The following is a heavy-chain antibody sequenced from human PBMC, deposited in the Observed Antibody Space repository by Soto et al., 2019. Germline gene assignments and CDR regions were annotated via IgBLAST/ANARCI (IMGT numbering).Heavy chain of an antibody. CDR1: GFSISSYY. V-gene: IGHV4-59*01. D-gene: IGHD1-26*01. Sequence: TLSLTCTVSGFSISSYYWSWIRQPPGKGLEWIGYIYYSGSTNYNPSLKSRVTISVDTSKNQFSLKLSSVTAADTAVYYCARSRWGLVGAIEYYFDYWGQGTLVTVSS. J-gene: IGHJ4*02. CDR3: ARSRWGLVGAIEYYFDY. CDR2: IYYSGST.